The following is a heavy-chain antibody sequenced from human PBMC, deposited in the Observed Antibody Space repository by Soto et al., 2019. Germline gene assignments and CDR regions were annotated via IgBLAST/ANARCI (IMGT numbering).Heavy chain of an antibody. J-gene: IGHJ6*02. Sequence: GESLKTSCRGSGYSLTSYWFGWGRQRPRKGLEWMGIIYAGDSDTRYSPSYQGQVTNSADKSIGTAYLQWSSLKASDTAMYYCPRFVRIATCLYYYYGIEVWGQGTTVTVSS. CDR1: GYSLTSYW. D-gene: IGHD6-6*01. CDR3: PRFVRIATCLYYYYGIEV. V-gene: IGHV5-51*01. CDR2: IYAGDSDT.